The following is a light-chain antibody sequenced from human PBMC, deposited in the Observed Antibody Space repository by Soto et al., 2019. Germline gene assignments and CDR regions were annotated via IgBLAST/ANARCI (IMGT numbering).Light chain of an antibody. CDR2: AAS. CDR3: QQVNSYPST. J-gene: IGKJ5*01. CDR1: QGISSY. Sequence: IQLTQSPSSLSASVGDRVTITCRASQGISSYLAWYQQKPGKAPKLLIYAASTLQSGVPSRFSGSGSGTDFTLTISSLQPEDFANYACQQVNSYPSTFGQGTRLEIK. V-gene: IGKV1-9*01.